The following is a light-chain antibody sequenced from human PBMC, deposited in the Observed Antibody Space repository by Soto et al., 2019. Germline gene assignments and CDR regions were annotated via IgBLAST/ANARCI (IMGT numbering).Light chain of an antibody. Sequence: AIRMTQSPSSFSASTGDRVTITCRASQGISSYLAWYQQKPGKAPKLLIYAASTLQSGVPSRFSGSGSGTDFTLTISCLQSEDFANYYYQQYYSYPLTFGPGTKVDIK. J-gene: IGKJ3*01. CDR2: AAS. V-gene: IGKV1-8*01. CDR3: QQYYSYPLT. CDR1: QGISSY.